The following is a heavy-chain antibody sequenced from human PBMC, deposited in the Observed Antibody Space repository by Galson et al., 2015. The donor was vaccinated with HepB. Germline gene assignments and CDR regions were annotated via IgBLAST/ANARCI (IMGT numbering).Heavy chain of an antibody. CDR3: ARGYTYYDFWSGYYTGGYYYYYMDV. V-gene: IGHV3-7*01. D-gene: IGHD3-3*01. CDR1: GFTFSSYG. Sequence: SLRLSCAASGFTFSSYGIHWVRQAPGKGLEWVANIKQDGSEKYYVDSVKGRFTISRDNAKNSPYLQMNSLRAEDTAVYYCARGYTYYDFWSGYYTGGYYYYYMDVWGKGTTVTVSS. J-gene: IGHJ6*03. CDR2: IKQDGSEK.